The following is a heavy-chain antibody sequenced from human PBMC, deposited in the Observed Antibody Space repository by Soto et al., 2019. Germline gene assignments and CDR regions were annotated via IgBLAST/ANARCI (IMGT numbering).Heavy chain of an antibody. CDR1: GGSISSGDYY. V-gene: IGHV4-30-4*01. Sequence: SETLSLTCTVSGGSISSGDYYWSWIRQPPGKGLEWIGYNYYSGSTYYNPSLKSRVTISVDTSKNKFSLKLSSVTAADTAVYYCAREASFDSGYVDYWGQGTLVTVSS. J-gene: IGHJ4*02. D-gene: IGHD1-26*01. CDR2: NYYSGST. CDR3: AREASFDSGYVDY.